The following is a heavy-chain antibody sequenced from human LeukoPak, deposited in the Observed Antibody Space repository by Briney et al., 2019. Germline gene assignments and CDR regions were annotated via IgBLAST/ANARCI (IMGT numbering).Heavy chain of an antibody. CDR1: GGSISSSSYY. CDR2: IYYSGST. CDR3: ARHEGSGWPYYYYMDV. J-gene: IGHJ6*03. Sequence: SETLSLTCTVSGGSISSSSYYWGWIRQPPGKGLEWIGSIYYSGSTYYNPSLKSRVTISVDTSKNQFSLKLSSVTAADTAVYYCARHEGSGWPYYYYMDVWGKGTTVTISS. V-gene: IGHV4-39*01. D-gene: IGHD6-19*01.